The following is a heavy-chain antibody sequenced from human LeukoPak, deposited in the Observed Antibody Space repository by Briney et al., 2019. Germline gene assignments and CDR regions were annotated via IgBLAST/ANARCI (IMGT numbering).Heavy chain of an antibody. CDR2: ISTSSNYI. D-gene: IGHD2-15*01. CDR3: ARDYCSGGSCYSFHY. CDR1: GFTFSSYS. Sequence: GGSLRLSCAASGFTFSSYSVNWVRQAPGKGLEWVSSISTSSNYINYADSVKGRFTISRDKAKNSLYLKINSLRDEDTAVYSCARDYCSGGSCYSFHYWGQGTLVTVSS. J-gene: IGHJ4*02. V-gene: IGHV3-21*06.